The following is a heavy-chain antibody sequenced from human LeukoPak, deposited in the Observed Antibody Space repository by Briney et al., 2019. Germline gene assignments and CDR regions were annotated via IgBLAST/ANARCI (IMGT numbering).Heavy chain of an antibody. J-gene: IGHJ4*02. D-gene: IGHD3-10*01. CDR2: INHSGST. CDR3: ARAPGRGSGSYYRIDY. CDR1: GGFFSGYY. V-gene: IGHV4-34*01. Sequence: SETLSLTCAVYGGFFSGYYWSWIRQPPGKGLEWIGEINHSGSTNYNPSLKSRVTISVDTSKNQFSLKLSSVTAADTAVYYCARAPGRGSGSYYRIDYWGQGTLVTVSS.